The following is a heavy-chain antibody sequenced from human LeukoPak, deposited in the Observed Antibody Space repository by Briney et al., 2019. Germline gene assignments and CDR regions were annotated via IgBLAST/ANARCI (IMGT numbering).Heavy chain of an antibody. CDR2: NTAYNGNT. D-gene: IGHD3-16*01. CDR1: GYTFTSYG. V-gene: IGHV1-18*01. CDR3: ARDGPRGYFQH. J-gene: IGHJ1*01. Sequence: ASVKVSCKASGYTFTSYGVSWVRQAPGQGLEYVGWNTAYNGNTNYAQKLQGRVTMTTDTSTSTAYMELRSLKSDDTAVYYCARDGPRGYFQHWGQGTLVTVSS.